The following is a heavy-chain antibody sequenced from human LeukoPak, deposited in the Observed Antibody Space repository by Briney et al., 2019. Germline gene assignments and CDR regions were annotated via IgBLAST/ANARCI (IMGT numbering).Heavy chain of an antibody. CDR3: ARGQVGAINDAFDF. CDR2: ISGNGGST. V-gene: IGHV3-64*01. CDR1: GFTFSSYA. Sequence: PGGSLRLSCAASGFTFSSYAMHWVRQAPGKGLEYVSAISGNGGSTYYTYSVKGRFTISRDNSKNTLYLQLGSLRPEDMAVYYCARGQVGAINDAFDFWGQGTMVTVSS. J-gene: IGHJ3*01. D-gene: IGHD1-26*01.